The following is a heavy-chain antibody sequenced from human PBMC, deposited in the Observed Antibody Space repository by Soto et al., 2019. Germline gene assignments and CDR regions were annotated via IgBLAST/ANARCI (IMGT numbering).Heavy chain of an antibody. J-gene: IGHJ4*02. CDR3: ARESEDLTSNFDY. CDR2: ISGTTNYI. CDR1: GFTFSRYS. Sequence: PGESLLLSCASSGFTFSRYSMNWVRPAPGKGLEWVSSISGTTNYIYYADSMKGRFTVSRDNAKNSVYLDMNSLSAEDTAVYYCARESEDLTSNFDYWGQGTLVTAPQ. V-gene: IGHV3-21*01.